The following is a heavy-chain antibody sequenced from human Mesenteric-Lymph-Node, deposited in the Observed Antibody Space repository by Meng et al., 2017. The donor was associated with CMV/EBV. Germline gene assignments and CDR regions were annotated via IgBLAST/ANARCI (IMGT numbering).Heavy chain of an antibody. CDR3: VTSRSGDGSGLHFDY. CDR2: ISWNSGSI. J-gene: IGHJ4*02. CDR1: GFTFDDYA. D-gene: IGHD3-10*01. V-gene: IGHV3-9*01. Sequence: GGSLRLSCAASGFTFDDYAMHWVRQAPGKGLEWVSGISWNSGSIGYADSVKGRFTISRDNSKNTLYLQMNSLRPEDTAVYYCVTSRSGDGSGLHFDYWGQGTLVTVSS.